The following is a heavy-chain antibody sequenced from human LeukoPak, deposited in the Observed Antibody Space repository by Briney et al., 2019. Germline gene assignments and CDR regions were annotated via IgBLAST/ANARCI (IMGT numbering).Heavy chain of an antibody. J-gene: IGHJ4*02. D-gene: IGHD3-10*02. CDR2: INCNSGGT. Sequence: ASVKVSCKASGSTFTDYHTHWVRQAPGQGLEGMAWINCNSGGTNYAQKFHGRVTMTRDTSISTAYMELSSLTSDDTAVYFCARDGYGREGFDYWGQGTLVTVSS. V-gene: IGHV1-2*02. CDR1: GSTFTDYH. CDR3: ARDGYGREGFDY.